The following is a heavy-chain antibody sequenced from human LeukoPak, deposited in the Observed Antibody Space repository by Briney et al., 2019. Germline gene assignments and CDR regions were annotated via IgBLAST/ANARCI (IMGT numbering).Heavy chain of an antibody. CDR3: ARVFLERLTSGYFDN. J-gene: IGHJ4*02. D-gene: IGHD3-3*01. V-gene: IGHV3-30-3*01. CDR2: ISYDGRQK. Sequence: GGSLRLPCAASGFSFGSYWMSWVRQAPGKGLEWVAVISYDGRQKYYGDSVKGRFTISRDNPKNTLYLQMNSLRDDDTAVYYCARVFLERLTSGYFDNWGQGTLVTVSP. CDR1: GFSFGSYW.